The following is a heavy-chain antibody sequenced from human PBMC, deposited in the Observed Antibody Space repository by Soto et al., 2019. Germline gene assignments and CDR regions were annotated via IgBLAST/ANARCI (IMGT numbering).Heavy chain of an antibody. Sequence: SETLSLTCTVSGGSISSYYWSWIRQPPGKGLEWIGYIYYSGSTNYNPSLKSRVTISVDTSKNQFSLKLSSVTAADTAVYYCARSKGYYGSGSYRWFDPWGQGTLVTVSS. V-gene: IGHV4-59*01. J-gene: IGHJ5*02. CDR2: IYYSGST. CDR3: ARSKGYYGSGSYRWFDP. CDR1: GGSISSYY. D-gene: IGHD3-10*01.